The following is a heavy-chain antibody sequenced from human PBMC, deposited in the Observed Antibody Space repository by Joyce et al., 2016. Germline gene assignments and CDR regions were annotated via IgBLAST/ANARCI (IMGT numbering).Heavy chain of an antibody. Sequence: QVLLVQSGAAVKRPGSSLRVSCKSSGGDFSNYTVNWVRQAPGQRLEWMGGIIPFFGAAKYAEDFQGRVTLTAEQSTRTAYLELSSLTSADTAVYYCARGGTSSDHYFFYTLDVWGPGTTVIVSS. CDR1: GGDFSNYT. CDR2: IIPFFGAA. D-gene: IGHD1-14*01. V-gene: IGHV1-69*12. J-gene: IGHJ6*02. CDR3: ARGGTSSDHYFFYTLDV.